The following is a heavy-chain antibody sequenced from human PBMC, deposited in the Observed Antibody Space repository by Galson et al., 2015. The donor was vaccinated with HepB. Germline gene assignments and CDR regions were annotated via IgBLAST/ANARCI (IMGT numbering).Heavy chain of an antibody. V-gene: IGHV3-23*01. D-gene: IGHD3-22*01. CDR2: ISGSGGST. CDR3: AKDYLPYYDRWGSYSDLYYFDY. J-gene: IGHJ4*02. CDR1: GFTFNYHA. Sequence: SLRLSCAASGFTFNYHAMNWVRQAPGEGLEWVASISGSGGSTYYAASVKGRFTVSRDNSLDTVELQMDSLRVDDTAVYYCAKDYLPYYDRWGSYSDLYYFDYWGQGTLVTVSS.